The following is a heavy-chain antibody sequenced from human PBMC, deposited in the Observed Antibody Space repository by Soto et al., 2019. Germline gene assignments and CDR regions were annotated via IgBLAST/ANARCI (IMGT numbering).Heavy chain of an antibody. CDR3: ARGGGVIVMGYYFDY. J-gene: IGHJ4*02. CDR2: ISSSSSYI. D-gene: IGHD3-16*02. CDR1: GFTFSSYS. Sequence: VQLVESGGGLVKPGGSLRLSCAASGFTFSSYSMNWVRQAPGKGLEWVSSISSSSSYIYYADSVKGRFTISRDNAKNSLYLQMNSLRAEDTAVYYCARGGGVIVMGYYFDYWGQGTLVTVSS. V-gene: IGHV3-21*01.